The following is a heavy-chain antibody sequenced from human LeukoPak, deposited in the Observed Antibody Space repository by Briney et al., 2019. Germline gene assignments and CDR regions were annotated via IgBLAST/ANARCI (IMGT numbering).Heavy chain of an antibody. CDR2: ISGNSSSYI. D-gene: IGHD6-6*01. CDR3: ASPEYSSSSAFFDY. Sequence: GGSLRLSCAASGFTFSSYAMSWVRQAPGKGLEWVSTISGNSSSYIYYADSVKGRFTIYRDNAKNSLYLQMNSLRAEDTAVYYCASPEYSSSSAFFDYWGQGTLVTVSS. CDR1: GFTFSSYA. J-gene: IGHJ4*02. V-gene: IGHV3-21*01.